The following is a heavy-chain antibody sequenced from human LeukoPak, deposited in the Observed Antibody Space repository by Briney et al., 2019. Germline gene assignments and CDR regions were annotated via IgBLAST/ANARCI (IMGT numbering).Heavy chain of an antibody. J-gene: IGHJ2*01. CDR2: TGTAGDT. D-gene: IGHD5-12*01. CDR3: ARVRKYSGYYSWYFDL. CDR1: GFTFSSYD. V-gene: IGHV3-13*01. Sequence: GGSLRLSCTPSGFTFSSYDMRWVRQATGEGLEWVSATGTAGDTNNPGSVKGRLTISTENAKNTLYLQMNSLRAGDTAVYYYARVRKYSGYYSWYFDLWGSGTLVTASS.